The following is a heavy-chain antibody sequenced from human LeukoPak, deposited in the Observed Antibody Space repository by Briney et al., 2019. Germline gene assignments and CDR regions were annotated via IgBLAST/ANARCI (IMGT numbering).Heavy chain of an antibody. Sequence: ASVKVSCKASGGTFSSYAISWVRQAPGQGLEWMGGIIPIFGTANYAQKFQGRVTITADESTSTAYMELSSLRSEDTAVYYCARADGRMDGSGSYYNRYYYYGMDVWGKGTTVTVFS. CDR1: GGTFSSYA. CDR2: IIPIFGTA. D-gene: IGHD3-10*01. CDR3: ARADGRMDGSGSYYNRYYYYGMDV. J-gene: IGHJ6*04. V-gene: IGHV1-69*13.